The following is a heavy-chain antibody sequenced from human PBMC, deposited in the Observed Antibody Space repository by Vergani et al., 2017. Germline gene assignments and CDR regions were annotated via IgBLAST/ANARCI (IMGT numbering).Heavy chain of an antibody. D-gene: IGHD3-10*01. CDR3: AREERYGSERKFDY. J-gene: IGHJ4*02. Sequence: QLQLQESGPGLVKPSETLSLTCTVSGGSISSYYWSWIRQPPGKGLEWIGYIYYSGSTNYNPSLKSRVTISVDTSKNQFSLKLSSVTAADTAVYYCAREERYGSERKFDYWGQGTLVTVSS. V-gene: IGHV4-59*01. CDR1: GGSISSYY. CDR2: IYYSGST.